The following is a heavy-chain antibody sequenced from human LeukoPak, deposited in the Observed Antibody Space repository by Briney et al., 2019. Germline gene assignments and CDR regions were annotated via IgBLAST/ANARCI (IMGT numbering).Heavy chain of an antibody. CDR1: GFTLSSYW. Sequence: GGSLRLSCAASGFTLSSYWMHWVRQAPGKGLVWVSRINMDGSSTIYADSVKGRFTISRDNAKNTLDLQMNSLRVEDTAVYYCARNKPIVGFFGMDVWGHGTTVTVSS. D-gene: IGHD2/OR15-2a*01. V-gene: IGHV3-74*01. J-gene: IGHJ6*02. CDR3: ARNKPIVGFFGMDV. CDR2: INMDGSST.